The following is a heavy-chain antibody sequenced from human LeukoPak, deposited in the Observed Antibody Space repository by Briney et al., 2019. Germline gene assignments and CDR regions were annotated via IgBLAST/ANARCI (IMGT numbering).Heavy chain of an antibody. J-gene: IGHJ4*02. CDR2: FYYSGST. CDR3: VRSSSSIFDY. CDR1: GGSISRYY. V-gene: IGHV4-59*08. D-gene: IGHD6-6*01. Sequence: SETLSLTCTVSGGSISRYYGSWIRQSPGKGLEWIGYFYYSGSTNYNPSLKSRVTISVDTSKNQFSLKLSSVTAADTAVYYCVRSSSSIFDYWGQGTLVTVSS.